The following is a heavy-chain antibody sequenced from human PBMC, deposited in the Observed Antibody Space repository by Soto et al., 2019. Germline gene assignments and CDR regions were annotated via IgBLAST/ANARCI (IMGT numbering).Heavy chain of an antibody. V-gene: IGHV1-69*13. D-gene: IGHD3-16*02. Sequence: SVKVSCKASGGTFNTYAMNWVRQAPGQGLEWMGGIIPMFDTPRYAQKFQGRVTITVDESTTTAYMELSSLRSDDTAVYYCTRSIGSGGVIGGFDYWGQGXLVTVYS. CDR2: IIPMFDTP. CDR1: GGTFNTYA. CDR3: TRSIGSGGVIGGFDY. J-gene: IGHJ4*02.